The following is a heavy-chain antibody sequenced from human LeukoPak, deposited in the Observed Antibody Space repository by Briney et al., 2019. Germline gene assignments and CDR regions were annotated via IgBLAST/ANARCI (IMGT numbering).Heavy chain of an antibody. CDR2: INHSGST. CDR3: ARGARYFDWLLTRYNWFDP. CDR1: GGSFSGYY. J-gene: IGHJ5*02. D-gene: IGHD3-9*01. V-gene: IGHV4-34*01. Sequence: SETLSLTCAVYGGSFSGYYWSWIRQPPGKGLEWIGEINHSGSTNYNPSLKSRVTISVDTSKNQFSLKLSSVTAADTAVYYCARGARYFDWLLTRYNWFDPWGQGTLVTVS.